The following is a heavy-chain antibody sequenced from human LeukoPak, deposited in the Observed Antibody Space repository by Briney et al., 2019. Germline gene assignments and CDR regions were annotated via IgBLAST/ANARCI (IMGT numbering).Heavy chain of an antibody. D-gene: IGHD3-9*01. CDR1: GYTFTSYD. CDR3: ARADILTGYYRS. J-gene: IGHJ4*02. V-gene: IGHV1-8*01. Sequence: ASVKVSCKASGYTFTSYDINWVRQAAGQGLEWMGWMNPNSGNTGYAQKLQGRVTMTRNTSISTAYMELSSLRSEDTAVYYCARADILTGYYRSWGQGTLVAVSS. CDR2: MNPNSGNT.